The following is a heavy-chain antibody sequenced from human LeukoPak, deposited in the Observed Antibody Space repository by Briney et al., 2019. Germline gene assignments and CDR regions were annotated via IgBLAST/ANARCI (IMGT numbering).Heavy chain of an antibody. CDR1: GFTFSSYA. Sequence: GGSLRLSCAASGFTFSSYAMSWVRQAPGKGPAWVSAISGSGGSTYYSDSVKGRFTISRDNSKNTLYLQMNSLRAEDTAVYYCAKDPKTTVTGAVDYWGQGTLVTVFS. D-gene: IGHD4-17*01. V-gene: IGHV3-23*01. J-gene: IGHJ4*02. CDR2: ISGSGGST. CDR3: AKDPKTTVTGAVDY.